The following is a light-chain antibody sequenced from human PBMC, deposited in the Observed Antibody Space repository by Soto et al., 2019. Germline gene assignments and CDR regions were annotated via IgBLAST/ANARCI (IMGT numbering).Light chain of an antibody. CDR3: QQYNNWPIT. Sequence: EIVMTQSPATLSVSPGESATLSCRASQSVSSNLAWYQQKPGQAPRLLIYGASTRATGIPARFSGSGSGTEFTLTISSLQSEEFAVYYCQQYNNWPITFGQGTRLEIK. CDR1: QSVSSN. CDR2: GAS. J-gene: IGKJ5*01. V-gene: IGKV3D-15*01.